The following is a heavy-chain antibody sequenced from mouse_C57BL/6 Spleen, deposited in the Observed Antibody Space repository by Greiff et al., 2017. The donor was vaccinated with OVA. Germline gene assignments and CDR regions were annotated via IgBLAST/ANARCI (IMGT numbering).Heavy chain of an antibody. D-gene: IGHD3-3*01. V-gene: IGHV1-18*01. J-gene: IGHJ2*01. CDR3: ARKGQDPLGPLDY. Sequence: EVQLQQSGPELVKPGASVKIPCKASGYTFTDYNMDWVKQSHGKSLEWIGDINPNNGGTIYNQKFKGKATLTVDKSSSTAYMELRSLTPEDTAVYYCARKGQDPLGPLDYWGQGTTLTVSS. CDR1: GYTFTDYN. CDR2: INPNNGGT.